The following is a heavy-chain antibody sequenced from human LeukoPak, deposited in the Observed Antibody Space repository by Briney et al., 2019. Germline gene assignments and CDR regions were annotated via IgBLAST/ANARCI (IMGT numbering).Heavy chain of an antibody. CDR3: GLPQRDGYNYDHYYYYGMDV. V-gene: IGHV1-69*01. CDR2: IIPIFGTA. D-gene: IGHD5-24*01. Sequence: SVKVSCKASGGTFSSYAISWVRQAPGQGLEWMGGIIPIFGTANYAQKSQGRVTITADESTSTAYMELSSLRSEDTAVYYCGLPQRDGYNYDHYYYYGMDVWGQGTTVTVSS. J-gene: IGHJ6*02. CDR1: GGTFSSYA.